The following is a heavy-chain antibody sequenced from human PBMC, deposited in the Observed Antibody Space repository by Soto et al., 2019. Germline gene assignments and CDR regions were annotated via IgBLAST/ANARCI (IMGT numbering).Heavy chain of an antibody. V-gene: IGHV4-4*02. J-gene: IGHJ6*02. CDR3: AVFNIAAAGFCYNGMVV. CDR2: IHHSQST. Sequence: PSETLSLTCAVSGGSISSSNWWCWVRHSPGQGLEWVGEIHHSQSTNYNPSLKSRVTISVDKSKNQFSLKLSSGTAADTAGYYSAVFNIAAAGFCYNGMVVWGRGTTVSVSS. CDR1: GGSISSSNW. D-gene: IGHD6-13*01.